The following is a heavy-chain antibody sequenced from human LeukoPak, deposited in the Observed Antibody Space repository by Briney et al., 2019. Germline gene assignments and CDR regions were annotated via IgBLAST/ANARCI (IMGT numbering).Heavy chain of an antibody. CDR2: INHSGGT. D-gene: IGHD3-16*02. CDR3: ARDSRLGELSLSR. CDR1: GGSFSGYY. J-gene: IGHJ4*02. V-gene: IGHV4-34*01. Sequence: PSETLSLTCAFYGGSFSGYYWSWIRQPPGKGLEWIGEINHSGGTTYNPSLKSRVTISLGTSKNQFSLKLSSVTAADTAVYYCARDSRLGELSLSRWGQGTLVTVSS.